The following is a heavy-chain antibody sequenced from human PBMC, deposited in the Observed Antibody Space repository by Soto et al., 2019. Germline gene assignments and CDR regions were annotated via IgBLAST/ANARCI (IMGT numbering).Heavy chain of an antibody. Sequence: EVQLLESGGGLVQPGGSLRLYCAASGFTFSRYAMNWVRQAPGKGLEWVSVISGSGGSTYYADSVKGRFTISRDNSKNTLYLQMNSLRAEDTAVYYCAKRATGTYFDYWGQGTLVTVSS. CDR1: GFTFSRYA. D-gene: IGHD1-1*01. CDR3: AKRATGTYFDY. J-gene: IGHJ4*02. CDR2: ISGSGGST. V-gene: IGHV3-23*01.